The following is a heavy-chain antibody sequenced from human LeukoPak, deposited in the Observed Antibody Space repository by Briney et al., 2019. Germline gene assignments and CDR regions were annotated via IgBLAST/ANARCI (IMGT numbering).Heavy chain of an antibody. V-gene: IGHV4-39*07. CDR1: GGSISNSNYY. CDR2: IYYSGNT. J-gene: IGHJ4*02. Sequence: PSETLSLTCTVSGGSISNSNYYWGWVRQPPGKGLEWIGTIYYSGNTYYNPSLKSRVTISVDTSKNQFSLKLSSVTAADTAVYYCAREAVTFGGVIAAFDYWGQGTLVTVSS. CDR3: AREAVTFGGVIAAFDY. D-gene: IGHD3-16*02.